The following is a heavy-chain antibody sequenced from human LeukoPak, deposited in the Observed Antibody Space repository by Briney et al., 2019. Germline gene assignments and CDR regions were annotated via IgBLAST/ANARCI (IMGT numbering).Heavy chain of an antibody. CDR1: GFTFSGSA. D-gene: IGHD2-15*01. J-gene: IGHJ6*02. Sequence: GGSLRLSCAASGFTFSGSAMHWVRQASGKGLEWVGRIRSKANSYVTAYAASVKGRFTISRDDSKNTAYLQMNSLKTEDTAVYYCTRGDCSGGSCYRDPYGMDVWGQGTTVTVSS. CDR3: TRGDCSGGSCYRDPYGMDV. V-gene: IGHV3-73*01. CDR2: IRSKANSYVT.